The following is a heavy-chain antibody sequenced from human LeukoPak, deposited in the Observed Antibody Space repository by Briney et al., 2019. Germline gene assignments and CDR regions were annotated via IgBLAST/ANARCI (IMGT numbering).Heavy chain of an antibody. J-gene: IGHJ4*02. CDR3: ARDSYSDLDS. Sequence: GGSLRLSCAVSGFTVSDNFMSWVRQAPGKGLEWVSIIYSGGSTYYADSVKGRFTISRDVPENTLFLQMNNLRAEDTAMYYCARDSYSDLDSWGQGTLVIVSS. CDR1: GFTVSDNF. V-gene: IGHV3-53*01. CDR2: IYSGGST. D-gene: IGHD1-26*01.